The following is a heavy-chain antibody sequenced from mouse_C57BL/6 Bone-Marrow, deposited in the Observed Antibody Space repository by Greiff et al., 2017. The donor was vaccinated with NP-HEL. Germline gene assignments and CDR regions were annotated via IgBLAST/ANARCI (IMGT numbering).Heavy chain of an antibody. J-gene: IGHJ1*03. CDR1: GYAFSSSW. CDR2: IYPGDGDT. CDR3: AKTPLYYYGGRYFDV. D-gene: IGHD1-1*02. Sequence: QVQLKESGPELVKPGASVKISCKAPGYAFSSSWMNWVKQRPGKGLEWIGRIYPGDGDTNYNGKFKGKATLTADKSSSTAYMQLSSLTSEDSAVYFCAKTPLYYYGGRYFDVWGTGTTVTVSS. V-gene: IGHV1-82*01.